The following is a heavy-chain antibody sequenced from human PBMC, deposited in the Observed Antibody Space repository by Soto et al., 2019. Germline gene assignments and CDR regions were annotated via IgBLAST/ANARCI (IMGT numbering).Heavy chain of an antibody. CDR2: IYYSGST. V-gene: IGHV4-59*01. J-gene: IGHJ4*02. Sequence: SETLSLTCTVSGGSISSYYWSWIRQPPGKGLEWIGYIYYSGSTNYNPSLKSRVTISVDTSKNQFSLKLSSVTAADTAVYYCARDNSSGWYVYWGQGTLVTVSS. CDR1: GGSISSYY. CDR3: ARDNSSGWYVY. D-gene: IGHD6-19*01.